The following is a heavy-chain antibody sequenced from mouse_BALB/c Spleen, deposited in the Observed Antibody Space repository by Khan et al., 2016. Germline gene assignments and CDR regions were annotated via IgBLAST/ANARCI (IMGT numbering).Heavy chain of an antibody. CDR1: GYTFTNYG. J-gene: IGHJ1*01. D-gene: IGHD1-1*01. CDR3: SIYRYYYGSSRYFDV. Sequence: QIQLVQSGPELKKPGKTVKISCKASGYTFTNYGMNWVKQAPGKGLKWMGWINTYSGESTYADDFKGRFAFSLETSANTAYLQINNLTNEDTATYFSSIYRYYYGSSRYFDVWGAGTTVTVSS. V-gene: IGHV9-3-1*01. CDR2: INTYSGES.